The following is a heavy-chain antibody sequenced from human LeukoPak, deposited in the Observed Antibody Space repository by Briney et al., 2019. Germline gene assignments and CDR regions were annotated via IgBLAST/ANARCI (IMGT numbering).Heavy chain of an antibody. D-gene: IGHD3-10*01. V-gene: IGHV3-30*02. CDR2: IRYDGINK. Sequence: GGSLRLSCAASGFTFTTHGMHWVRQAPGKGLEWVAFIRYDGINKYYADSVKGRFTISRDSFKNTLYLQMNSLRPEDTAVYYCAKEGDYYGSGSYRDGFDIWGQGTRATVSS. CDR3: AKEGDYYGSGSYRDGFDI. J-gene: IGHJ3*02. CDR1: GFTFTTHG.